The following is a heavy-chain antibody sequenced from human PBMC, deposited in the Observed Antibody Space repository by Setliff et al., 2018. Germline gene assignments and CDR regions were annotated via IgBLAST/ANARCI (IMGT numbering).Heavy chain of an antibody. V-gene: IGHV4-59*08. Sequence: PSETLSLTCTVSGASISSYYWSWIRQPPGKGLEWIGYIYYGGTTNYNPSLKSRVSISLDTSKSQFSLRLSSLTAADTAVYYCARHRRDSSGNYFVGLYYFDYWGQGTPVTVFS. CDR3: ARHRRDSSGNYFVGLYYFDY. CDR1: GASISSYY. J-gene: IGHJ4*02. D-gene: IGHD3-22*01. CDR2: IYYGGTT.